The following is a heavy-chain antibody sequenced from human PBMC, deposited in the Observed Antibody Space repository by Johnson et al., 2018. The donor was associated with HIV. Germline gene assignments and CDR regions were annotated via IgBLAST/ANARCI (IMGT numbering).Heavy chain of an antibody. Sequence: VQLVESGGGLVQPGGSLRLSCAASGFTFSSYAMSWVRQAPGKGLEWVSVIFSGGSTYYAGFVKGRFTISRDNSKNTLYLQMNSLRAEDTALYYCAKLNLVYPGGSSGYDIWGQGTMVTVSS. D-gene: IGHD3-22*01. CDR2: IFSGGST. CDR3: AKLNLVYPGGSSGYDI. V-gene: IGHV3-23*03. CDR1: GFTFSSYA. J-gene: IGHJ3*02.